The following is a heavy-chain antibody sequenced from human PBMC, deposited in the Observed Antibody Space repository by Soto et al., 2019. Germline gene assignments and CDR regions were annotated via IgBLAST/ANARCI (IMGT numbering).Heavy chain of an antibody. CDR3: ARDNWNSN. D-gene: IGHD1-20*01. V-gene: IGHV3-74*01. J-gene: IGHJ4*02. CDR2: INSDGSST. Sequence: MHWVRQAPGKGLVWVSRINSDGSSTNYADSVKGRFAILRDNAKNTLYLQMNSLRAEDTAVYYYARDNWNSNWGQGTLVTVSS.